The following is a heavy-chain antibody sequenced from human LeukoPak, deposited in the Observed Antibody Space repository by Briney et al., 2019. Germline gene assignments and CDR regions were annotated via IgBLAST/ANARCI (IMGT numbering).Heavy chain of an antibody. CDR2: IYYRVTS. CDR3: ARAVGGDGSGSL. Sequence: PSETLSLTCTVSGDSISTYYWTWIRQPPGKGLEWIGYIYYRVTSDYNPSLKSRVTMSVDMSTRQISLKLSSVTAADTAVYYCARAVGGDGSGSLWGPGTLVTVSS. CDR1: GDSISTYY. V-gene: IGHV4-59*01. J-gene: IGHJ4*02. D-gene: IGHD3-10*01.